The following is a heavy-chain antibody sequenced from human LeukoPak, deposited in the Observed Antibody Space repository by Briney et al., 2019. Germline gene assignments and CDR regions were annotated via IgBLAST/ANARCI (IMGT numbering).Heavy chain of an antibody. V-gene: IGHV3-21*01. CDR2: ISSSSSYI. J-gene: IGHJ6*03. Sequence: GGSLRLSCAASGFTFSSYSMNWDRQAPGKGLEWVSSISSSSSYIYYADSVKGRFTISRDNAKNSLYLQMNSLRAEDTAVYYCARDQPYYDFWSGSFIYYYYYMDVWGKGTTVTVSS. D-gene: IGHD3-3*01. CDR1: GFTFSSYS. CDR3: ARDQPYYDFWSGSFIYYYYYMDV.